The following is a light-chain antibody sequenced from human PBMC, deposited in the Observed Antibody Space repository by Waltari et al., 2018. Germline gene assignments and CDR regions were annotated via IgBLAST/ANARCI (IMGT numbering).Light chain of an antibody. CDR3: SSYTTSNTLV. CDR1: SSDVGGYKY. J-gene: IGLJ1*01. Sequence: QSALTQPASVSGSPGQSITISCTGTSSDVGGYKYVSWYQQHPGKAPKLMIYDVSNRPSGFANRFSASKAGNTASLTISGLQAEDEADYYCSSYTTSNTLVFGTGTNVIVL. CDR2: DVS. V-gene: IGLV2-14*03.